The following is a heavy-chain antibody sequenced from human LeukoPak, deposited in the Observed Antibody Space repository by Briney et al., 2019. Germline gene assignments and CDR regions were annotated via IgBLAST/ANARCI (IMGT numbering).Heavy chain of an antibody. D-gene: IGHD5-12*01. V-gene: IGHV3-30*02. J-gene: IGHJ6*03. CDR3: AKEGYSGYDFDYYYYYYMDV. CDR2: IRYDGSNK. CDR1: GFTFSSYG. Sequence: GGSLRLSCAASGFTFSSYGMHWVRQAPGKGLEWVAFIRYDGSNKYYADSVKGRFTISRDNSKNTLYLQMNSLRAEDTAVYYCAKEGYSGYDFDYYYYYYMDVWGKGTTVTISS.